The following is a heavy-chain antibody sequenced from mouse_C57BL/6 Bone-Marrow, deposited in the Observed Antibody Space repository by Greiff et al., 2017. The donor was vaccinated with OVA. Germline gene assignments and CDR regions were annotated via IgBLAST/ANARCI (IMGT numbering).Heavy chain of an antibody. CDR2: ISNGGGST. CDR1: GFTFSDYY. J-gene: IGHJ4*01. V-gene: IGHV5-12*01. CDR3: ARPAYYSNYDAMDY. Sequence: EVHLVESGGGLVQPGGSLKLSCAASGFTFSDYYMYWVRQTPEKRLEWVAYISNGGGSTYYPDTVKGRFTISRDNAKNTLYLQMSRLKSEDTAMYYCARPAYYSNYDAMDYWGQGTSVTVSS. D-gene: IGHD2-5*01.